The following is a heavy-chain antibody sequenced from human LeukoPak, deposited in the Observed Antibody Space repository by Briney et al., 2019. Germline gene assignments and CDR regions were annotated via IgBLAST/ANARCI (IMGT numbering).Heavy chain of an antibody. V-gene: IGHV4-59*08. CDR3: ARWMGHSDF. CDR1: GGSISSYH. D-gene: IGHD2-2*03. Sequence: PSETLSLTCTVSGGSISSYHWTWIRRPPGKGLEWIGYISYSGSTNYNPSLKSRVTMSVDMSKNHFSLNLRSVTAADTAVYYCARWMGHSDFWGQGTLVTVSS. CDR2: ISYSGST. J-gene: IGHJ4*02.